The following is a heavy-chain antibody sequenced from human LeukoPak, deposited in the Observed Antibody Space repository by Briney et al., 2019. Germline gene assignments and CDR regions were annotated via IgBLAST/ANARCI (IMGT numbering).Heavy chain of an antibody. CDR2: VDPKSGNT. J-gene: IGHJ4*02. V-gene: IGHV1-8*01. CDR1: GYSLTNYD. Sequence: ASVKVSCKASGYSLTNYDISWVRQAAGQGLEWMGWVDPKSGNTDYAQKFQGRVTMTRNTSISTAYMELSNLRSEDTAVYYCARGQLVRMWGQGTLVTVSS. CDR3: ARGQLVRM. D-gene: IGHD6-6*01.